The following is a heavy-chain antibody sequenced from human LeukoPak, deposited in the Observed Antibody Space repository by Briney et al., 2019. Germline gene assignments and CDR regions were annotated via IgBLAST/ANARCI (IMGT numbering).Heavy chain of an antibody. Sequence: SQTLSLTCAISGDSVSSNSAAWNWIRQSPSRGLEWLGRTYYRSKWYNDYAVSVKSRITINPDTSKNQFSLQLNSVTPEDTAVYYCARHSPGYSSSWYGYYFDYWGQGTLVTVSS. CDR1: GDSVSSNSAA. J-gene: IGHJ4*02. CDR2: TYYRSKWYN. CDR3: ARHSPGYSSSWYGYYFDY. V-gene: IGHV6-1*01. D-gene: IGHD6-13*01.